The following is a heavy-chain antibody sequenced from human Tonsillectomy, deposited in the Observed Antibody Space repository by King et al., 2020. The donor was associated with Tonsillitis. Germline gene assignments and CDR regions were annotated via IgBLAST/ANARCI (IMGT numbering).Heavy chain of an antibody. J-gene: IGHJ3*02. Sequence: QLQESGPGLVKPSETLSLTCTVSGGSISSYYWSWIRQPPGKGLEWIGYIYYSGSTNYNPSLKSRVTISVDTSKNQFSLKLSSVTAADTAVYYCARAPQGYYSILGAFDIWGQGTMVTVSS. CDR2: IYYSGST. CDR1: GGSISSYY. CDR3: ARAPQGYYSILGAFDI. D-gene: IGHD2-2*01. V-gene: IGHV4-59*01.